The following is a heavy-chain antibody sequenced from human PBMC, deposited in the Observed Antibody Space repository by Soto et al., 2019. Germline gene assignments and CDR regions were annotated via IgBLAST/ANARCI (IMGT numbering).Heavy chain of an antibody. CDR2: INHVGGT. V-gene: IGHV4-34*01. Sequence: SETLSLTCAVYGGFLSASYWTWIRQPPGKGLEWIGEINHVGGTNYNPSLKSRVTMSVDPSQNQFSLRLISVTAADTAMYFCVRIRYQLPSSVLWLDPWGQGPPVTVSS. CDR1: GGFLSASY. D-gene: IGHD3-16*01. J-gene: IGHJ5*02. CDR3: VRIRYQLPSSVLWLDP.